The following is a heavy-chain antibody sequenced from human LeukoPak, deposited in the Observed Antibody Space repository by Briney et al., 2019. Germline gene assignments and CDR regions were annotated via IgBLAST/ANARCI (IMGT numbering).Heavy chain of an antibody. V-gene: IGHV3-48*04. CDR3: AANWNSDAFDI. Sequence: PGGPLRLSCAASGFTFSSYSMNWVRQAPGKGLEWVSYISSSSSTIYYADSVKGRFTISRDNAKNSLYLQMNSLRAEDTAVYYCAANWNSDAFDIWGQGTMVTVSS. J-gene: IGHJ3*02. CDR2: ISSSSSTI. CDR1: GFTFSSYS. D-gene: IGHD1-7*01.